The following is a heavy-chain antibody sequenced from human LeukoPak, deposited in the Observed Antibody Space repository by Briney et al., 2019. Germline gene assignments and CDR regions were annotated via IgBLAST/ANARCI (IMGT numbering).Heavy chain of an antibody. J-gene: IGHJ5*02. Sequence: GGSLRLSCAASGFSFSTYGMHWVRQAPGKGREWVAFIRHDASSQYYADSLKGRFTISRDNAKNSLYLQMNSLRAEDTAVYYCARDRGVRGGAVNWFDPWGQGTLVTVSS. D-gene: IGHD3-10*01. CDR3: ARDRGVRGGAVNWFDP. CDR1: GFSFSTYG. CDR2: IRHDASSQ. V-gene: IGHV3-30*02.